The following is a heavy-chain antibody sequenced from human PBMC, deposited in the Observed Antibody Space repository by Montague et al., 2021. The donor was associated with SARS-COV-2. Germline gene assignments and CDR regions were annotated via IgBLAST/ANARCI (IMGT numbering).Heavy chain of an antibody. Sequence: SLRLSCAASGFTVSSNYMSWVRQAPGKGLEWVSVIYGGGSTYYADSVKGRFTISRDNSKNTLYLQMNSLSAEDTAVYYCARDVVVVAATGVHYYYYGMDVWGQGTTVTVSS. CDR2: IYGGGST. CDR3: ARDVVVVAATGVHYYYYGMDV. V-gene: IGHV3-66*01. J-gene: IGHJ6*02. CDR1: GFTVSSNY. D-gene: IGHD2-15*01.